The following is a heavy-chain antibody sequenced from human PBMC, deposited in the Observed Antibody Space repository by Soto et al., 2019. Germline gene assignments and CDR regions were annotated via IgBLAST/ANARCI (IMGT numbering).Heavy chain of an antibody. D-gene: IGHD3-10*01. Sequence: GGSLRLSCAASGFTFSSYAMHWVRQAPGKGLEWVAVISYDGSNKYYADSVKGRFTISRDNSKNTLYLQMNSLRAEDTAVYYCARVSYLYGRYYYYGMDVWGQGTTVTVSS. CDR3: ARVSYLYGRYYYYGMDV. V-gene: IGHV3-30-3*01. CDR1: GFTFSSYA. J-gene: IGHJ6*02. CDR2: ISYDGSNK.